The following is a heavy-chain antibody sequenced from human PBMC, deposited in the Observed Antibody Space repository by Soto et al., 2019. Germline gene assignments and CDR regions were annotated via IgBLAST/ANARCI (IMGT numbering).Heavy chain of an antibody. V-gene: IGHV3-23*01. CDR1: VFTFSSYA. CDR2: ISVSGDST. Sequence: EVQLFEAGGGLVQPGGSLRLSCAASVFTFSSYAMSWFRQAPGKGLEWVSGISVSGDSTYYAGSVKGRFTSSRDNSKSTLYLQMNSLRAEDTAVYYCAKFFRYGDPEYWGQGALVTVSS. CDR3: AKFFRYGDPEY. J-gene: IGHJ4*01. D-gene: IGHD2-21*02.